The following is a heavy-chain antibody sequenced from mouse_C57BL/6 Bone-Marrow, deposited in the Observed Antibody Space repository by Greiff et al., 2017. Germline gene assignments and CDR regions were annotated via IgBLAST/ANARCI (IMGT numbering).Heavy chain of an antibody. CDR1: GFNIKDDY. J-gene: IGHJ1*03. V-gene: IGHV14-4*01. Sequence: VQLKESGAELVRPGASVKLSCTASGFNIKDDYMHWVKQRPEQGLAWIGWIDPENGDTEYASKFQGKATITADTSSNTAYLQLSSLTSEDTAVYYCTTFYGSSYLRYFDVWGTGTTVTVSS. D-gene: IGHD1-1*01. CDR3: TTFYGSSYLRYFDV. CDR2: IDPENGDT.